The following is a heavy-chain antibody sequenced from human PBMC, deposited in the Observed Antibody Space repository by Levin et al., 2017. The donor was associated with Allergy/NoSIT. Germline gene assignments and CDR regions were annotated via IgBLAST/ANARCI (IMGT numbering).Heavy chain of an antibody. CDR1: GFTFSSYA. Sequence: GESLKISCAASGFTFSSYAMSWVRQAPGKGLEWVSAISGSGGSTYYADSVKGRFTISRDNSKNTLYLQMNSLRAEDTAVYYCARTWGDDSPSVKLLLRKADASGFDYWGQGTLVTVSS. D-gene: IGHD2-15*01. V-gene: IGHV3-23*01. CDR3: ARTWGDDSPSVKLLLRKADASGFDY. J-gene: IGHJ4*02. CDR2: ISGSGGST.